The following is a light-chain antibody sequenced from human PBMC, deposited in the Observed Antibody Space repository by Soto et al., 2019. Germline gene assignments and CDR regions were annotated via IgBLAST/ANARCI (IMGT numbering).Light chain of an antibody. CDR1: QSVSSSY. Sequence: EIVLTQSPGTLSLSPGERATLSCRASQSVSSSYLAWYQQKPGQAPRLLIYGASSRATGIPDRFSGSGSGTDFTLPISSLEPEDFAVYYCQQYGSSPLFTFGGGTKVDI. CDR3: QQYGSSPLFT. V-gene: IGKV3-20*01. J-gene: IGKJ4*01. CDR2: GAS.